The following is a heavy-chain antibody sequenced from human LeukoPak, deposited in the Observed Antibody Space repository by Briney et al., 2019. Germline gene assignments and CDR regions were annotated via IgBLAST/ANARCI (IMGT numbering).Heavy chain of an antibody. CDR3: ARQGLRFLEWPDPFNYYYYGMDV. V-gene: IGHV4-34*01. Sequence: SETLSLTCAVYGGSFSGYYWSWIRQPPGKGLEWIGEINHSGSTNYNPSLKSRVTISVDTSKNQFSLKLSSVTAADTAVYYCARQGLRFLEWPDPFNYYYYGMDVWGQGTTVTVSS. D-gene: IGHD3-3*01. CDR1: GGSFSGYY. J-gene: IGHJ6*02. CDR2: INHSGST.